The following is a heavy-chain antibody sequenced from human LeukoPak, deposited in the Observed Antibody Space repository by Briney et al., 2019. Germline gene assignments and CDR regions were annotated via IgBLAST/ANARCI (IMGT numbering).Heavy chain of an antibody. CDR3: ARAVEIGSGWYFGY. D-gene: IGHD6-19*01. V-gene: IGHV1-46*01. CDR1: GYSFINYY. Sequence: ASVKVSCKASGYSFINYYIHWVRQAPGQGLEWMGIINPSGGSTSFAQKFQGRVTMTRDMSTSTVYMELNSLRSEDTAVYYCARAVEIGSGWYFGYWGQGTLVTVSS. J-gene: IGHJ4*02. CDR2: INPSGGST.